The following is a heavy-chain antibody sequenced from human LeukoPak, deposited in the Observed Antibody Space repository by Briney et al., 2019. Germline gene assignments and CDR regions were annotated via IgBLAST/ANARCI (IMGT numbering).Heavy chain of an antibody. J-gene: IGHJ5*02. Sequence: PSETLSLTCTVSGGSITSYYWNWIRQPPGKGLEWIGNIYYSGSTNYNPSLKSRVTISVDTSKNQFSLKLNSVTAADTAVYYCASSIAADNWFDPWGQGTLVTVSS. V-gene: IGHV4-59*01. CDR2: IYYSGST. D-gene: IGHD6-13*01. CDR3: ASSIAADNWFDP. CDR1: GGSITSYY.